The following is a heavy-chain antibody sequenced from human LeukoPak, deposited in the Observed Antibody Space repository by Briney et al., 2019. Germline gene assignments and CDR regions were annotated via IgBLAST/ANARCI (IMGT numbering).Heavy chain of an antibody. D-gene: IGHD1-7*01. CDR3: ANWNYGYYFDY. V-gene: IGHV3-30*18. CDR1: GFTFSSYG. CDR2: ISYDGSNK. Sequence: PGGSLRLSCAASGFTFSSYGMHWVRQAPGKGLEWVAVISYDGSNKYYADFVKGRFTISRDNSKNTLYLQMNSLRAEDTAVYYCANWNYGYYFDYWGQGTLVTVSS. J-gene: IGHJ4*02.